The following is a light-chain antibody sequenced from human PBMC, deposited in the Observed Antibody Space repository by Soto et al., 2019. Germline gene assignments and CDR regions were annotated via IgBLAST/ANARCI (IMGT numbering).Light chain of an antibody. CDR3: QQYDNLLYT. V-gene: IGKV1-33*01. J-gene: IGKJ2*01. CDR1: QDISIH. CDR2: DAS. Sequence: DIQMTQSPSSLSASVGDRVTITCQASQDISIHLNWYQQKPGKAPKVLIYDASKLETGVPSRFSGSRSGTDFTFTISSLQPEDIAIYYCQQYDNLLYTFGQGTKLEIK.